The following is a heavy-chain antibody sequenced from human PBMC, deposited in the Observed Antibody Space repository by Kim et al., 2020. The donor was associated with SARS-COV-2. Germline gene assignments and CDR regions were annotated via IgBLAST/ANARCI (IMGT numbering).Heavy chain of an antibody. Sequence: GGSLRLSCAASGFTFSSYSMNWVRQAPGKGLEWVSSISSSSSYIYYADSVKGRFTISRDNAKNSLYLQMNSLRAEDTAVYYCAREKDWNDGFSRYYYYGMDVWGQGTTVTVSS. V-gene: IGHV3-21*01. CDR3: AREKDWNDGFSRYYYYGMDV. J-gene: IGHJ6*02. D-gene: IGHD1-1*01. CDR1: GFTFSSYS. CDR2: ISSSSSYI.